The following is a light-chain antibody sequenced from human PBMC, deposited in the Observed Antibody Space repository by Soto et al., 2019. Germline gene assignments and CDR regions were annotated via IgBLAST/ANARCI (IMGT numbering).Light chain of an antibody. CDR1: SSDVGSYNL. V-gene: IGLV2-23*01. CDR2: EGS. Sequence: QSFLTQPASVSGSPGQSITISCTGTSSDVGSYNLVSWYQQHPGKAPKLMVYEGSKRPSGVSNRFSGSKSGNTASLTISGLQAEDEADYYCCSYAGSGTLVFGTGTKVTVL. CDR3: CSYAGSGTLV. J-gene: IGLJ1*01.